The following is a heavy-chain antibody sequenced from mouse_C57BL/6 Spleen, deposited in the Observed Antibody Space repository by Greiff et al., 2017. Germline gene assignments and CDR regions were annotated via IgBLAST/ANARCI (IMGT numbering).Heavy chain of an antibody. J-gene: IGHJ2*03. D-gene: IGHD1-1*01. Sequence: QVQLQQPGAELVKPGASVKLSCKASGYTFTSYWMHWVKQRPGQGLEWIGRIDPNSGGTKYNEKFKGKATLTVDKPSSTAYMQLSSLTSEDSAVYYCARENMTTVGAYWDYWGQGTGITVS. V-gene: IGHV1-72*01. CDR3: ARENMTTVGAYWDY. CDR2: IDPNSGGT. CDR1: GYTFTSYW.